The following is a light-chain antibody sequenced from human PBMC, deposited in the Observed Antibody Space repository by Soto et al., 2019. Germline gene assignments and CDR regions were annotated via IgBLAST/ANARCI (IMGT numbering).Light chain of an antibody. CDR2: SAS. V-gene: IGKV1-9*01. CDR3: QQLNGYQLA. J-gene: IGKJ4*01. CDR1: QAMSTY. Sequence: DIQLTQSRSFLFAFVGDTVNITCRASQAMSTYLAWYQQKPGKVPKLLIRSASTLQSGVPPRFSGGGSGTEVTLTITTLQPDDSGIYYSQQLNGYQLAFGGGTNVEIK.